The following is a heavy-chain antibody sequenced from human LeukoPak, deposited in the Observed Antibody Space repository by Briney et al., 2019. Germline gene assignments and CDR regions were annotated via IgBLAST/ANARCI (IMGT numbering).Heavy chain of an antibody. V-gene: IGHV3-21*01. D-gene: IGHD5-18*01. Sequence: GGSLRLSCAASGFTFSSYSMNWVRQAPGKGLEWVSSISSSSRYIYYADSVKGRFTISRDNAKNSLYLQMNSLRAEDTAVYYCARDYAPGLMETAGYSYGRPFDYWGQGTLVTVSS. CDR2: ISSSSRYI. CDR1: GFTFSSYS. J-gene: IGHJ4*02. CDR3: ARDYAPGLMETAGYSYGRPFDY.